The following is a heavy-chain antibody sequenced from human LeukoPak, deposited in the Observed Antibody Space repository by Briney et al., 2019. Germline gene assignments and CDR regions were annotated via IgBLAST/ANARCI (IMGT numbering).Heavy chain of an antibody. CDR2: IYHTGNT. D-gene: IGHD3-3*01. V-gene: IGHV4-38-2*02. J-gene: IGHJ1*01. Sequence: SETLSLTCAVSGYSINSDYYWGWIRQPPGKGLEWIGHIYHTGNTNYNSSLKSRVTISVDTSKNQFSLKLRSVTAADTAVYYCVRDGDKLFQHWGQGTLVTVFS. CDR1: GYSINSDYY. CDR3: VRDGDKLFQH.